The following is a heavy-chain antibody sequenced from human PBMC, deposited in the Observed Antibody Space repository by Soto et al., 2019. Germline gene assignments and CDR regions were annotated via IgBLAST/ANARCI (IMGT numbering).Heavy chain of an antibody. J-gene: IGHJ6*02. CDR2: ISSYNGNT. V-gene: IGHV1-18*04. D-gene: IGHD6-13*01. CDR3: ATGAAAGTNYYFYGMDV. Sequence: GASVKVSGKASGCTFTSYGISWVRQAPGQGREWMGWISSYNGNTNYAQKGQGRVTMTTDTSTSTDSIELRSLRSDDTAVYYCATGAAAGTNYYFYGMDVWGQGTKVTVSS. CDR1: GCTFTSYG.